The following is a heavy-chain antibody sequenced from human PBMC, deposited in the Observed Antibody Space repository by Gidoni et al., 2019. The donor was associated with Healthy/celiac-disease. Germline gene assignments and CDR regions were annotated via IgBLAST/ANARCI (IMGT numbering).Heavy chain of an antibody. D-gene: IGHD3-22*01. CDR2: IIPIFGTA. CDR3: ARAKDYYGSSGYYYPNPDAFDI. J-gene: IGHJ3*02. V-gene: IGHV1-69*01. CDR1: GGTFRSSA. Sequence: QVQLVQSGAEVKKPGSSVKVSCKASGGTFRSSAISWVRQAPGQGLEWMGGIIPIFGTANYAQKFQGRVTITADESTSTAYMELSSLRSEDTAVYYCARAKDYYGSSGYYYPNPDAFDIWGQGTMVTVSS.